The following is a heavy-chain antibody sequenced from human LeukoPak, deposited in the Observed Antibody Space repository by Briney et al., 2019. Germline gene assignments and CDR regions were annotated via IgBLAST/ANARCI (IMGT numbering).Heavy chain of an antibody. J-gene: IGHJ4*02. CDR1: GYSFSTYW. V-gene: IGHV5-51*01. CDR2: IYPGDSDT. D-gene: IGHD5-18*01. Sequence: GESLKISCKGSGYSFSTYWIGWVRRMPGKGLEWMGIIYPGDSDTRYSPSFQGQVTISADKSITTAYLQWSSLKASDTAIYYCARVHLWSFDYWGQGTLVTVSS. CDR3: ARVHLWSFDY.